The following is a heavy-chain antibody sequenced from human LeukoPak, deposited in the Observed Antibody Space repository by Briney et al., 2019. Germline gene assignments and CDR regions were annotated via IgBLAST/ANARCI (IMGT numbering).Heavy chain of an antibody. CDR2: TYYSGTT. CDR3: ARALGTGLSPKE. D-gene: IGHD6-19*01. Sequence: SETLSLTCSVSGGSISSGDFYWMWIRQHPGKGLEWIGYTYYSGTTYYSPSLKSRVSISLDTTRNQFSLKLSSVTAADTAVYYCARALGTGLSPKEWGQGTLVTVSS. V-gene: IGHV4-31*03. J-gene: IGHJ4*02. CDR1: GGSISSGDFY.